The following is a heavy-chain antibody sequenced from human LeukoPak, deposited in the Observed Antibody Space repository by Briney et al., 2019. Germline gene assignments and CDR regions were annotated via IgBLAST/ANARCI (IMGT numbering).Heavy chain of an antibody. V-gene: IGHV4-61*02. J-gene: IGHJ5*02. CDR3: ARTLGLYSSSISGGFDP. Sequence: SSETLSLTCTVSGGSISSGSYYWSWIRRPAGKGLEWIGRIYTSGSTNYNPSLKSRVTISVDTSKNQFSLKLSSVTAADTAVYYCARTLGLYSSSISGGFDPWGQGTLVTVSS. D-gene: IGHD6-6*01. CDR1: GGSISSGSYY. CDR2: IYTSGST.